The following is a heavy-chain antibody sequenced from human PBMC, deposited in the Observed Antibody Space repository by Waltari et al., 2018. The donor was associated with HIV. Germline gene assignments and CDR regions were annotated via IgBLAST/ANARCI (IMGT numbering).Heavy chain of an antibody. J-gene: IGHJ5*02. CDR3: ARAQYNWNYSPNWFDP. D-gene: IGHD1-7*01. V-gene: IGHV4-59*01. CDR2: IYYSGST. CDR1: GGSISSYC. Sequence: QVQLQESGPGLVKPSETLSLTCTVSGGSISSYCWSWFRQPRGKGLEWIGDIYYSGSTNYNPSLKSRVTRSVDTSKNQFSLKLGSVTAADTAVYYCARAQYNWNYSPNWFDPWGQGTLVTVSS.